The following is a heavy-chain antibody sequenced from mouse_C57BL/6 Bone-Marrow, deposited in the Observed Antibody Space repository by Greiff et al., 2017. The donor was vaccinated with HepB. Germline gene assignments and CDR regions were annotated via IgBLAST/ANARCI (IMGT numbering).Heavy chain of an antibody. CDR2: ISDGGSYT. CDR1: GFTFSSYA. V-gene: IGHV5-4*01. D-gene: IGHD2-1*01. J-gene: IGHJ2*01. CDR3: ARDLNYPFGY. Sequence: DVKLVESGGGLVKPGGSLKLSCAASGFTFSSYAMSWVRQTPEKRLEWVATISDGGSYTYYPDNVKGRFTISRDNAKNNLYLQMSHLKSEDTAMYYCARDLNYPFGYWGQGTTLTVSS.